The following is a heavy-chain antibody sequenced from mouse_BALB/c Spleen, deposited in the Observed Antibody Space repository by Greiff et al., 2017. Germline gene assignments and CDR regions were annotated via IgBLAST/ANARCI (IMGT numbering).Heavy chain of an antibody. CDR3: ARNGGLRAGEGFAY. D-gene: IGHD2-4*01. CDR2: IFPGSGST. CDR1: GYTFSSYW. Sequence: VQLQQSGAELMKPGASVKISCKATGYTFSSYWIEWVKQRPGHGLEWIGEIFPGSGSTNYNEKFKGKATFTADTSSNTAYMQLSSLTSEDSAVYYCARNGGLRAGEGFAYWGQGTLVTVSA. J-gene: IGHJ3*01. V-gene: IGHV1-9*01.